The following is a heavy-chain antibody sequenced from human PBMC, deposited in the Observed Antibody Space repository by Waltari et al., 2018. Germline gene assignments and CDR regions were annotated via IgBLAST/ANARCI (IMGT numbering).Heavy chain of an antibody. CDR1: GFMFRIYP. V-gene: IGHV3-23*01. Sequence: EGQLLESGGGLVQTGGSLRLSCAASGFMFRIYPMTWVRQAPGKELERVSTMTADGRSRNYADSVKGRFTISRDNYKNILDLQMNTLRAEDTAVYFCAKADFGNPYWFFDLWGRGTLLTVSS. J-gene: IGHJ2*01. D-gene: IGHD3-10*01. CDR2: MTADGRSR. CDR3: AKADFGNPYWFFDL.